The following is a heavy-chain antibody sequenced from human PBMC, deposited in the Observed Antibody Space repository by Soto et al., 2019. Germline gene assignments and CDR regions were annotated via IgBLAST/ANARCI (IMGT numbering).Heavy chain of an antibody. Sequence: QVQLVQSGAEVKKPGASVKVSCKASGYTFTSYGISWVRQAPGQGLEWMGWISAYNGNTNYAQKLQGRVTMTTDTSPSTAYMGLRSLRYADTAVYYCARSLWKQLDPDDAFDIWGQGTMVTVSS. J-gene: IGHJ3*02. CDR1: GYTFTSYG. D-gene: IGHD6-13*01. CDR2: ISAYNGNT. V-gene: IGHV1-18*01. CDR3: ARSLWKQLDPDDAFDI.